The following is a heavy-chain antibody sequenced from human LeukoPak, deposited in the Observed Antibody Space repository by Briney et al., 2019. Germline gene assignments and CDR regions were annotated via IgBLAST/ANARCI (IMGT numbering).Heavy chain of an antibody. Sequence: GGSRKPSFPPPDFTSITFPINWFRKAPAKGWGWLPVISYDGSNKYYADSVKGRFTISRDNSKNTLYLQMNSLRAEDTAVYYCARASIANRSSPCVGYWGQGTLVTVSS. CDR2: ISYDGSNK. CDR1: DFTSITFP. D-gene: IGHD6-6*01. CDR3: ARASIANRSSPCVGY. V-gene: IGHV3-30-3*01. J-gene: IGHJ4*02.